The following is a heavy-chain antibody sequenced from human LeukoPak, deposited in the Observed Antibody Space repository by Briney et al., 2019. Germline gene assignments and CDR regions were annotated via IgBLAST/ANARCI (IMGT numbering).Heavy chain of an antibody. CDR3: ARTIPKRITIFGVVTLPYFDY. CDR2: INWNGGST. V-gene: IGHV3-20*04. D-gene: IGHD3-3*01. J-gene: IGHJ4*02. CDR1: GFTFDDYG. Sequence: GGSLRLSCAASGFTFDDYGMSWVRQAPGKGLEWVSGINWNGGSTGYAESVKGRFTISRDNAKNSLYLQMNSLRAEDTALYYCARTIPKRITIFGVVTLPYFDYWGQGTLVTVSS.